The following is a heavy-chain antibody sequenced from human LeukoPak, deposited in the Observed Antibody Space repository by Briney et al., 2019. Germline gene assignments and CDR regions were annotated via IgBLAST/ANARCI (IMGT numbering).Heavy chain of an antibody. J-gene: IGHJ4*02. CDR1: GFTFSTNY. V-gene: IGHV3-53*01. CDR2: IYSGGSP. CDR3: ARDLNYYASSGYGH. Sequence: GGSLRLSCAASGFTFSTNYMSWIRQAQGKGLEWVSVIYSGGSPYYADSVKGRFTISRDNSKNTLYLQMNSLRAEDTAVYYCARDLNYYASSGYGHWSQGTLVTVSS. D-gene: IGHD3-22*01.